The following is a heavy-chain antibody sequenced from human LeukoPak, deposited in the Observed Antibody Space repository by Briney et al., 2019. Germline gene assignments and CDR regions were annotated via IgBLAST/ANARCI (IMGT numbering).Heavy chain of an antibody. V-gene: IGHV3-23*01. D-gene: IGHD3-9*01. CDR2: ISGSGGST. J-gene: IGHJ4*02. CDR1: GFTFSAYW. Sequence: PGGSLRLSCAASGFTFSAYWMGWVRLTPGKGLEWVSAISGSGGSTYYADSVKGRFTISRDNSKNTLYLQMNSLRAEDTAVYYCAKVPYPQSNYDILTGPFDYWGQGTLVTVSS. CDR3: AKVPYPQSNYDILTGPFDY.